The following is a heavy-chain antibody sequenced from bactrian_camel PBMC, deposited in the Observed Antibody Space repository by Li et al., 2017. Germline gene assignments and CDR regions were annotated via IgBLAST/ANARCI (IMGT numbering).Heavy chain of an antibody. CDR3: ATPGVYDGSWYFGY. CDR1: GITFSNYD. D-gene: IGHD6*01. Sequence: HVQLVESGGGLVQPGGSLRLSCLASGITFSNYDMSWVRQAPGKGLEWVSSIYRDGSVTRYAYSVKGRFTISRDNAKNTVYLQMNSLKSEDTALYYCATPGVYDGSWYFGYWGQGTQVTVS. CDR2: IYRDGSVT. J-gene: IGHJ6*01. V-gene: IGHV3-2*01.